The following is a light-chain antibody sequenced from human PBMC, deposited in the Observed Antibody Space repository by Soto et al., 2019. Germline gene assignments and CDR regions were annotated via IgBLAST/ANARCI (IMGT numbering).Light chain of an antibody. Sequence: IQMTQSPSTLSAYVRDRVTITCRASQSISSWLAWYQQKPGRAPKLLIYDASSLESGVPSRFSGSGSGTEFTLTISSLQPDDFATYYCQQYNSYSQTFGQGTKVDTK. CDR1: QSISSW. J-gene: IGKJ1*01. V-gene: IGKV1-5*01. CDR2: DAS. CDR3: QQYNSYSQT.